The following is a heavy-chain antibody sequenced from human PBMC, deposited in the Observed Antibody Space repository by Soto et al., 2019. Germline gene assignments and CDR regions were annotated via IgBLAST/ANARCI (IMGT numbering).Heavy chain of an antibody. Sequence: QVQLVESGGGVVQPGRSLRLSCAASGFTFSSYGMHWVRQAPGKGLEWVAVISYDGSNKYYADSVKGRFTISRDNSKNTLYLQMNSLRAEDTAVYYCAKGLGGRFLEWLPSNYYYGMDVWGQGTTVTVSS. V-gene: IGHV3-30*18. D-gene: IGHD3-3*01. CDR2: ISYDGSNK. CDR1: GFTFSSYG. J-gene: IGHJ6*02. CDR3: AKGLGGRFLEWLPSNYYYGMDV.